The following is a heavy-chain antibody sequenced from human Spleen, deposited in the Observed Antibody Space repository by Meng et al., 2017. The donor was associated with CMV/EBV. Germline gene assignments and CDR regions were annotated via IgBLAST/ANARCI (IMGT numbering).Heavy chain of an antibody. J-gene: IGHJ4*02. D-gene: IGHD4-17*01. V-gene: IGHV3-23*01. CDR2: ISGGNGGST. CDR1: GFAFSNYG. Sequence: GESLKISCAASGFAFSNYGMSWVRQAPGKGLEWVSAISGGNGGSTYYADSVKGRFTISRDASKNTLSLQLNSLRVEGTAIYYCATDPDYDYDFDYWGQGTLVTVSS. CDR3: ATDPDYDYDFDY.